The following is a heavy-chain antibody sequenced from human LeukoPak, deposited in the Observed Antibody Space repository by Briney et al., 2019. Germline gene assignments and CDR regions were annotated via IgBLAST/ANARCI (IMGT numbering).Heavy chain of an antibody. Sequence: WGSLRLSCAASGFTFSSYGMHWVRQAPGKGLEWVAFVRYDGRNKYYADSVKGRFTISRDNSKNTLYLQMNSLRAEDAAVYYCAKDHYDSSGYYEKYFDYWGQGTLVTVSS. V-gene: IGHV3-30*02. CDR1: GFTFSSYG. J-gene: IGHJ4*02. CDR2: VRYDGRNK. D-gene: IGHD3-22*01. CDR3: AKDHYDSSGYYEKYFDY.